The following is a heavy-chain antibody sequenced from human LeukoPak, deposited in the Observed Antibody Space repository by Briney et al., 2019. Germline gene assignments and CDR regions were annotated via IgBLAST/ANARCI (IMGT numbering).Heavy chain of an antibody. V-gene: IGHV4-59*01. D-gene: IGHD3-22*01. CDR1: GGSISSYY. J-gene: IGHJ5*02. CDR3: ARWGYDSSGYWFDP. Sequence: SETLSLTCTVSGGSISSYYWSWIRQPPGKGLEWIGYISDSWITNYNPSLKGRVTMSVDTSKNQFSLKLTSVTAADSAVYYCARWGYDSSGYWFDPWGQGTLVTVSS. CDR2: ISDSWIT.